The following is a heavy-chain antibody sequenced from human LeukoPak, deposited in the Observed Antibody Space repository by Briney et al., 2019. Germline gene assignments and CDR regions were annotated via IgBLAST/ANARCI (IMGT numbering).Heavy chain of an antibody. V-gene: IGHV4-39*07. CDR1: GGSISSSSYY. D-gene: IGHD6-6*01. CDR2: IYYSGST. Sequence: KSSETLSLTCTVSGGSISSSSYYWGWIRQPPGKGLEWIGSIYYSGSTYYNPSLKSRVTISVDTSKNQFSLKLSSVTAADTAVYYCARETTESGFVAARSNWFDPWGQGTLVTVSS. J-gene: IGHJ5*02. CDR3: ARETTESGFVAARSNWFDP.